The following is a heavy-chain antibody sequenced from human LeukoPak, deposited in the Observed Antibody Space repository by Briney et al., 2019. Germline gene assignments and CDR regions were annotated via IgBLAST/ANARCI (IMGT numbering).Heavy chain of an antibody. D-gene: IGHD2/OR15-2a*01. J-gene: IGHJ6*02. CDR3: ASPHDIYFSQHMDV. CDR2: TIPTLGTS. Sequence: GASVKVSCKGSGVSFNKFAFHWVRQAPGHGLEWMGRTIPTLGTSVYAQKFQGRVTMTADESTTTAYMEVSGLRSEDTVVYFCASPHDIYFSQHMDVWGQGTTVTVSS. V-gene: IGHV1-69*11. CDR1: GVSFNKFA.